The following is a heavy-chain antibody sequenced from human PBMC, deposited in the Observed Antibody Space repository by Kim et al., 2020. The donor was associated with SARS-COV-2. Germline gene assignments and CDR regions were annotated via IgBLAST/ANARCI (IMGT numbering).Heavy chain of an antibody. J-gene: IGHJ4*01. CDR1: GFTFSTYG. Sequence: GGSLRLSCAASGFTFSTYGMHWVRQAPGKGLEWVAVISYDGSNKYYADSVKGRFTISRDNSKNTLYLQMNSLRAEDTAVYYCAKDHGLWQQLVGGGFDY. CDR3: AKDHGLWQQLVGGGFDY. V-gene: IGHV3-30*18. CDR2: ISYDGSNK. D-gene: IGHD6-13*01.